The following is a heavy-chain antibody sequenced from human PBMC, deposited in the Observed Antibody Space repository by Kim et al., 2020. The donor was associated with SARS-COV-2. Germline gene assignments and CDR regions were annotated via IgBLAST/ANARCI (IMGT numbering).Heavy chain of an antibody. Sequence: GGSLRLSCAASGFTFSSYGMHWVRQAPGKGLEWVAVISYDGSNKYYADSVKGRFTISRDNSKNTLYLQMNSLRAEDTAVYYCAKDGLSSSRPLQYLDYWG. CDR1: GFTFSSYG. CDR3: AKDGLSSSRPLQYLDY. D-gene: IGHD6-13*01. V-gene: IGHV3-30*18. CDR2: ISYDGSNK. J-gene: IGHJ4*01.